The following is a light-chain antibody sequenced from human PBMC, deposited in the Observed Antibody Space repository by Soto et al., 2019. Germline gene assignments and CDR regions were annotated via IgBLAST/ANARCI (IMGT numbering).Light chain of an antibody. Sequence: QPVLTQPPSASGTPGQRVTISCSGSSSNIGGNTVNWYQQLPGTAPKLLIYTNTQRPSGVPDRFSGSKSGTSASLAISGLQSEDEADYYCSAWDDSLNGVLFGGGTKLTVL. J-gene: IGLJ3*02. CDR2: TNT. CDR1: SSNIGGNT. V-gene: IGLV1-44*01. CDR3: SAWDDSLNGVL.